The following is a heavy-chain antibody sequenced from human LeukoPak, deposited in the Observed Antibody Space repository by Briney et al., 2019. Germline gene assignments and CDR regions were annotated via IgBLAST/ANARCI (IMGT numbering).Heavy chain of an antibody. Sequence: SETLSLTCTVSGGSISSYYWSWIRQPPGKGLEWIGYIYYSGSTNYNPSLKSRVTISVDTSKNQFSLKLSSVTAADTAVYYCARDVVGGFYYMDVWGKGTTVTVSS. CDR3: ARDVVGGFYYMDV. V-gene: IGHV4-59*01. D-gene: IGHD6-6*01. J-gene: IGHJ6*03. CDR2: IYYSGST. CDR1: GGSISSYY.